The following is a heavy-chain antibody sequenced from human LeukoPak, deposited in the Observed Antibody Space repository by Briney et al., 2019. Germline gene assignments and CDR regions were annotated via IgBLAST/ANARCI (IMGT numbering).Heavy chain of an antibody. CDR2: IYPGDSDT. Sequence: GESLKISCKGSGYSFTNYWIGWVRQMPGKGLEWMGIIYPGDSDTRYSPSFQGQVTISADKSISTAYLQWSSLKASDTAIYYCARPSSGSAQWFDPWGQGTLVTVSS. J-gene: IGHJ5*02. CDR1: GYSFTNYW. V-gene: IGHV5-51*01. CDR3: ARPSSGSAQWFDP. D-gene: IGHD1-26*01.